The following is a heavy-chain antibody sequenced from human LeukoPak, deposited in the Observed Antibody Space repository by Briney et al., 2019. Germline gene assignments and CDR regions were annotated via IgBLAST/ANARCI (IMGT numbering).Heavy chain of an antibody. D-gene: IGHD2-2*01. CDR1: GGSISSSSYY. J-gene: IGHJ6*02. CDR3: ARGGVPAANYYYGMDV. V-gene: IGHV4-61*02. CDR2: IYTSGST. Sequence: SETLSLTCTVSGGSISSSSYYWSWIRQPAGKGLEWIGRIYTSGSTNYNPSLKSRVTMSVDTSKNQFSLKLSSVTAADTAVYYCARGGVPAANYYYGMDVWGQGTTVTVSS.